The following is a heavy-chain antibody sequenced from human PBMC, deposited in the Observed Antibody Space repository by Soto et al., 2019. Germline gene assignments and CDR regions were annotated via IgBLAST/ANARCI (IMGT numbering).Heavy chain of an antibody. V-gene: IGHV3-33*01. CDR2: IWYDGSDK. D-gene: IGHD2-21*02. CDR1: GVSFSSYG. J-gene: IGHJ4*02. CDR3: ARDQGDG. Sequence: PXGSLRLSCSAAGVSFSSYGMHWVRQAPGKGLEWLAVIWYDGSDKYYADSVKGRFTISRDNSKNTLFLQMNSLRAEDTAVYYCARDQGDGWGQGTLVTVSS.